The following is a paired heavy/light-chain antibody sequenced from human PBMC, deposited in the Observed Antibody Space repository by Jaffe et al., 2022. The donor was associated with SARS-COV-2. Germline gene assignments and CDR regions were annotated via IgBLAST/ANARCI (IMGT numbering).Light chain of an antibody. CDR1: SSNIGSNY. J-gene: IGLJ2*01. V-gene: IGLV1-47*01. CDR2: RND. CDR3: AAWDDSLRGPV. Sequence: QSVLTQPPSASGTPGQRVSISCSGSSSNIGSNYVSWYQHLPGTAPKVLIYRNDQRPSGVPDRFSGSKSGTSASLAISGLRSEDEADYYCAAWDDSLRGPVFGGGTKLTVL.
Heavy chain of an antibody. V-gene: IGHV4-61*02. D-gene: IGHD4-4*01. CDR2: IYTGGST. CDR3: ARGQYSNSRIRFYYYVMDV. CDR1: GGSISSGAYY. Sequence: QVHLQESGPGLVQPSQTLSLTCTVSGGSISSGAYYWSWIRQPAGKGLEWIGHIYTGGSTNYNPSLKSRVTISVDTSKNQFSLKLTSVTAADTAVFYCARGQYSNSRIRFYYYVMDVWGQGTTVTVSS. J-gene: IGHJ6*02.